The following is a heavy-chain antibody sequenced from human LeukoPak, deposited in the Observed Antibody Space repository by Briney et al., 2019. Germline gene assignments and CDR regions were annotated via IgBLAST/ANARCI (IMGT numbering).Heavy chain of an antibody. D-gene: IGHD7-27*01. CDR3: AKDIVGGGTNWETPFDY. J-gene: IGHJ4*02. Sequence: GGSLRLSCAASGFTFDDYAMHWVRQAPGKGLEWVSGISWNSGSIGYADSVKGRFTISRDNAKNSLYLQMNSLRAEDTALYYCAKDIVGGGTNWETPFDYWGQGTLVTVSS. CDR1: GFTFDDYA. CDR2: ISWNSGSI. V-gene: IGHV3-9*01.